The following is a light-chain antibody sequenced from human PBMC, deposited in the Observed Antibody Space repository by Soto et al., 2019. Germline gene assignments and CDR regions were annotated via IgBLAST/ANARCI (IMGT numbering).Light chain of an antibody. CDR2: EGS. CDR3: CSYAGSSIHVV. V-gene: IGLV2-23*01. CDR1: SSDVGSYNL. J-gene: IGLJ2*01. Sequence: QSALTQPASVSGSPGQSITISCTGTSSDVGSYNLVSWYQQHPGKAPKLMIYEGSKRPSGLSNRFSGSQSGNTASLTISGLQAEDEADYYCCSYAGSSIHVVFGGGTKLTVL.